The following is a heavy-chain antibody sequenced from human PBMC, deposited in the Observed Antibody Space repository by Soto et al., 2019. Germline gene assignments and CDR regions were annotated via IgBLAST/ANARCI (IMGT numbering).Heavy chain of an antibody. J-gene: IGHJ6*02. Sequence: HLGGSLRLSCAASGFTFSSYAMTWVRQAPGKWLEWVSAISDTGGSTYYADSVKGRFTISRDNSKNTLYLQMNSLGAEDTAEYYCAKAATYCSSTTCLPPANPDVWGQGTTVTVSS. CDR3: AKAATYCSSTTCLPPANPDV. D-gene: IGHD2-2*01. CDR2: ISDTGGST. V-gene: IGHV3-23*01. CDR1: GFTFSSYA.